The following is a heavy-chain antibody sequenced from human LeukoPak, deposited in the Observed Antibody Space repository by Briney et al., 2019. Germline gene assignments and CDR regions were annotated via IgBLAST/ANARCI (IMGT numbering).Heavy chain of an antibody. J-gene: IGHJ4*02. D-gene: IGHD5-18*01. CDR1: GGTFSSYA. CDR2: IIPIFGTA. CDR3: ARGSGYSYGIFDY. V-gene: IGHV1-69*13. Sequence: GASVKVSCKASGGTFSSYAISWVRQAPGQGLEWVGGIIPIFGTANYAQKFQGRVTITADESTSTAYMELSSLRSEDTAVYYCARGSGYSYGIFDYWGQGTLVTVSS.